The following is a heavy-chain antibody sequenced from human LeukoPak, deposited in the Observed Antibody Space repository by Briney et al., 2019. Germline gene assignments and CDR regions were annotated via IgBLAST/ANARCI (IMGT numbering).Heavy chain of an antibody. CDR2: IDPSGSA. CDR3: ARDHWLYSSKTWYYYGMDV. Sequence: SETLSLTCTVSGGSISSSSYYWGWIRQPPGKGLEWIGYIDPSGSASYNPPLKSRVTIFVDTSKNLLSLILTSVSASDTAIYYCARDHWLYSSKTWYYYGMDVWGQGTTVTVSS. CDR1: GGSISSSSYY. V-gene: IGHV4-61*03. J-gene: IGHJ6*02. D-gene: IGHD3-9*01.